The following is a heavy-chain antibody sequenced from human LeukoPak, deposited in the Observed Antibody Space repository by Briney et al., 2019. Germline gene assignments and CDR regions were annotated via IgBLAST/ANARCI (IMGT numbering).Heavy chain of an antibody. Sequence: ASVKVSCKASGYTFTSYGISWVRQAPGQGLEWMGWISAYNGNTNYAQKLQGRVTMTTDTSTSTAYMELRSLRSDGTAVYYCARVYCSSTSCYVEAASTAPDYWGQGTLVTVSS. D-gene: IGHD2-2*01. CDR2: ISAYNGNT. J-gene: IGHJ4*02. CDR1: GYTFTSYG. V-gene: IGHV1-18*01. CDR3: ARVYCSSTSCYVEAASTAPDY.